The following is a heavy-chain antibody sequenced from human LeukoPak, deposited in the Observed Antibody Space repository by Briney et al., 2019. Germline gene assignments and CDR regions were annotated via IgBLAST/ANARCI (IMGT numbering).Heavy chain of an antibody. J-gene: IGHJ6*03. CDR1: GFSFNTYN. D-gene: IGHD3-10*01. Sequence: GGSLRLSCAVSGFSFNTYNMDWVRQAPGKGLEWVSSISSSSSYIYYADSVKGRFTSSRDNAKKSLYLQMNSLRAEDTAVYYCARDLLGYNYHYMDVWGKGTTVTVSS. CDR2: ISSSSSYI. V-gene: IGHV3-21*01. CDR3: ARDLLGYNYHYMDV.